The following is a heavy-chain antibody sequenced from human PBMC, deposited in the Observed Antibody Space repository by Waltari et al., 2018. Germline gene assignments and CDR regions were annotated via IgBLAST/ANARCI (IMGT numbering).Heavy chain of an antibody. V-gene: IGHV4-59*01. J-gene: IGHJ5*02. CDR3: ARGVRSVAGFYNWFDP. D-gene: IGHD6-19*01. CDR1: GGSISSYY. CDR2: IYYSGST. Sequence: QVQLQESGPGLVKPSETLSLTCTVPGGSISSYYWTWIRQPPGKGLEWIGYIYYSGSTNYNPSLKSRVTISVDTSKNQFSLKLSSVTAADTAVYYCARGVRSVAGFYNWFDPWGQGTLVTVSS.